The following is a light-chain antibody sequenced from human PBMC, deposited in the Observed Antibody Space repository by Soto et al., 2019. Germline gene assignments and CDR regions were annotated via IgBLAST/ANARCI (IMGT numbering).Light chain of an antibody. V-gene: IGKV3-20*01. CDR3: QQYGSSPIT. CDR1: QTIRSL. CDR2: GAS. Sequence: EIVLTQSPATLALSPGETATLSCRASQTIRSLLGWYQQRLGQAPRLLIYGASSGATGIPDRFSGSGSGTDFTLTISRLEPEDFAVYYCQQYGSSPITFGQGTRLEIK. J-gene: IGKJ5*01.